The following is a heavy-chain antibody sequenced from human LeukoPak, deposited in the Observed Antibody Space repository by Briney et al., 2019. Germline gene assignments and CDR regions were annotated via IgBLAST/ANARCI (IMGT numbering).Heavy chain of an antibody. V-gene: IGHV3-21*01. D-gene: IGHD6-19*01. CDR3: ARAGSGVAGIVY. CDR2: ISSSSSYI. J-gene: IGHJ4*02. Sequence: GGSLRLSCAASGFIFSSAWMTWVRQAPGKGLEWVSSISSSSSYIYYADSVKGRFTISRDNAKNSLYLQMNSLRAEDTAVYYCARAGSGVAGIVYGGQGTLVTVSS. CDR1: GFIFSSAW.